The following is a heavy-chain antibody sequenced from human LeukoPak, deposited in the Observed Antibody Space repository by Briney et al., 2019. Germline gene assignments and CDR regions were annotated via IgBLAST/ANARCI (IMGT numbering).Heavy chain of an antibody. Sequence: ASVKVSCKASGYTFTSYGISWVRQAPGQGLEWMGWISAYNGDTNYAQKLQGRVTMTTDTSTSAAYMELRSLRSDDTAVYYCARVYSSGWCFDYWGQGTLVTVSS. CDR1: GYTFTSYG. CDR2: ISAYNGDT. CDR3: ARVYSSGWCFDY. D-gene: IGHD6-19*01. V-gene: IGHV1-18*01. J-gene: IGHJ4*02.